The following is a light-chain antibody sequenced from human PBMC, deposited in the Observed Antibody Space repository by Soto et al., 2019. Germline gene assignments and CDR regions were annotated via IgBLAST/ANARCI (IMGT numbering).Light chain of an antibody. CDR3: GTWDSSLSAFV. Sequence: QSALTQPPSVSAAPGQKVTISCSGSSSNIGNNYVSWYQQLPGTAPKLLIYENNKRPSGIPDRFSGSKSVTSATLGITGLQTGDEAGYYCGTWDSSLSAFVFGTGTQLTVL. V-gene: IGLV1-51*02. CDR2: ENN. CDR1: SSNIGNNY. J-gene: IGLJ1*01.